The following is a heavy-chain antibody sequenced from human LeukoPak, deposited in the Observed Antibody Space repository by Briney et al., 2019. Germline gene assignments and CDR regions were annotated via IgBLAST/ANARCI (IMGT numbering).Heavy chain of an antibody. J-gene: IGHJ4*02. D-gene: IGHD6-6*01. CDR3: ARDFNGGEYSSSQPGV. CDR2: ISYDGSNK. Sequence: GGSLRLSCAASGFTFSSYAMHWVRQAPGKGLEWVAVISYDGSNKYYADSVKGRFTISRDNSKNTLYLQMNSLRAEDTAVYYCARDFNGGEYSSSQPGVWGQGTLVTVS. CDR1: GFTFSSYA. V-gene: IGHV3-30*01.